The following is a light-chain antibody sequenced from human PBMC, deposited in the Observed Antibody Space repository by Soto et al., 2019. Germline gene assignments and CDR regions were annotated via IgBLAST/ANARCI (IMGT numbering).Light chain of an antibody. CDR3: QQYGSSYPWT. Sequence: EIVLTQSPGTLSLSPGERATLSFRTIQSVSSNYLAWYQQKPGQAPRLLIYGASSRATGIPDRFSGSGSGTDFTLTIRRLEPEDFAVYYCQQYGSSYPWTFGQGTKVDI. CDR1: QSVSSNY. J-gene: IGKJ1*01. V-gene: IGKV3-20*01. CDR2: GAS.